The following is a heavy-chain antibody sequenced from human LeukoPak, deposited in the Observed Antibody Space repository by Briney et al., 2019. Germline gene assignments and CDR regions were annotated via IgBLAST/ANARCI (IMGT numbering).Heavy chain of an antibody. V-gene: IGHV3-21*06. J-gene: IGHJ4*02. CDR3: ARVNTAVPRH. CDR1: GFTFNSYI. Sequence: PGGSLRLSCAASGFTFNSYIVSWVRQSPEKGLQWISSMNSDGRDIYYADFVKGRFTISRDNARNTLYLNLSDLTVEDSGLYYCARVNTAVPRHWGQGTLVTVSS. D-gene: IGHD2-21*02. CDR2: MNSDGRDI.